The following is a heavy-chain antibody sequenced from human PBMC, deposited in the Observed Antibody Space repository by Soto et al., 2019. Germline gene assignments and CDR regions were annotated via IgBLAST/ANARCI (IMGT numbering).Heavy chain of an antibody. D-gene: IGHD4-17*01. CDR3: AKDRGDYINAFDI. V-gene: IGHV3-23*01. CDR2: ISGSGGST. J-gene: IGHJ3*02. Sequence: EVQLLESGGGLVQPGGSLRLSCAASGFTFSSYAMSWVRQAPGKGLEWVSAISGSGGSTYYADSVKGRFTISRDNSKTTLYLHMNSLRAEDTAVYYCAKDRGDYINAFDIWGQGTMVTVSS. CDR1: GFTFSSYA.